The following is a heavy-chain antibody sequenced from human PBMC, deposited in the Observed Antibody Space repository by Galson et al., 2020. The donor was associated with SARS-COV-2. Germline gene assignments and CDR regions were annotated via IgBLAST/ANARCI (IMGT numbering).Heavy chain of an antibody. CDR1: GGSISSTGNY. V-gene: IGHV4-39*07. CDR3: ARAGGVTIYSVVMSGPLDV. D-gene: IGHD3-16*01. J-gene: IGHJ3*01. Sequence: SETLSLTCSVSGGSISSTGNYWDWIRQPPGKGREWIGTIFYSGTTHFNPSLKRRLTISTDTSKNQVSLNLTSVTAADTAVYYCARAGGVTIYSVVMSGPLDVWGQGKMVTVSS. CDR2: IFYSGTT.